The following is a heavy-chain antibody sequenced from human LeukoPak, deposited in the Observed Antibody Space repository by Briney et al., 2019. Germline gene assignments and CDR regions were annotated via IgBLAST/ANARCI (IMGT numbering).Heavy chain of an antibody. V-gene: IGHV3-48*04. Sequence: GGSLRLSCAASGFTFSSYSMNWVRQAPGKGREWVSYISSSSSTIYYADSVKGRFTISRDNAKNSLYLQMNSLRAEDTAVYYCARGEGKYYDILTGYYELTPFDYWGQGTLVTVSS. D-gene: IGHD3-9*01. CDR2: ISSSSSTI. CDR1: GFTFSSYS. CDR3: ARGEGKYYDILTGYYELTPFDY. J-gene: IGHJ4*02.